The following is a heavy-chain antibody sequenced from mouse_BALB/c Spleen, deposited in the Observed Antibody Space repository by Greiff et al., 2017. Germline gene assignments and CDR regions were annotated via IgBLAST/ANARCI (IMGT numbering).Heavy chain of an antibody. CDR1: GYAFTNYL. CDR3: ARGDYDWYFDV. J-gene: IGHJ1*01. Sequence: VKVVESGAELVRPGTSVKVSCKASGYAFTNYLIEWVKQRPGQGLEWIGVINPGSGGTNYNEKFKGKATLTADKSSSTAYMQLSSLTSDDSAVYFCARGDYDWYFDVWGAGTTVTVSS. CDR2: INPGSGGT. V-gene: IGHV1-54*01. D-gene: IGHD2-4*01.